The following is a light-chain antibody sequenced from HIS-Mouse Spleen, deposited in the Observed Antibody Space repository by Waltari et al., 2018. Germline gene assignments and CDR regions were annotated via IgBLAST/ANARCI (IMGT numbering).Light chain of an antibody. CDR2: RNN. Sequence: QSVLTQPPSASGTPGQRVTISCSGRSSNIGSNYVYWYQQLPGTAPKRLTYRNNQRPSGVPDRFSGSKSGTSASLAISGLRSEDEADYYCAAWDDSLSGPVFGGGTKLTVL. V-gene: IGLV1-47*01. CDR1: SSNIGSNY. J-gene: IGLJ3*02. CDR3: AAWDDSLSGPV.